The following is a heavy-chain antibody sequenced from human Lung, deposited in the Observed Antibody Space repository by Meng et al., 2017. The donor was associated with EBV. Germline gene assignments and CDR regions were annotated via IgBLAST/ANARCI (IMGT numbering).Heavy chain of an antibody. CDR3: ARRGRDRPFDY. J-gene: IGHJ4*02. V-gene: IGHV4-39*01. CDR2: IYYTGST. Sequence: QLQLQETGPGLVKPSEPLSLTCTVSGGSISGSSDYWGWIRQPPGKGLEWIASIYYTGSTYYNPSLKSRVTISVDTSKNQFSLNLSSVTAADTAVYYCARRGRDRPFDYWGQGTLVTVSS. CDR1: GGSISGSSDY. D-gene: IGHD2-15*01.